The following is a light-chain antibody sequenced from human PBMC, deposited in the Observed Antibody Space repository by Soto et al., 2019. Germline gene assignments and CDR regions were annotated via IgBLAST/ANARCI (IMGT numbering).Light chain of an antibody. V-gene: IGKV1-27*01. J-gene: IGKJ1*01. CDR1: EGISNY. CDR2: AAS. CDR3: QQYNSYWT. Sequence: DIQMIQSQNSLFASIVDRVTIICRASEGISNYLAWFQQKPGKVPKLLIYAASTLQSGVPSRFSGSGSGTDFTLTISSLQPDDFATYYCQQYNSYWTFGQGTKVDVK.